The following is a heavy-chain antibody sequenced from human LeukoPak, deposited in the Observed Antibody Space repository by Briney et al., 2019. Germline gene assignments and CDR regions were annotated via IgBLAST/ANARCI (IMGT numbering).Heavy chain of an antibody. CDR3: ARDRHPMVQGRLRWTWFDP. CDR2: INPSGGST. D-gene: IGHD3-10*01. V-gene: IGHV1-46*01. CDR1: GYTFTSYY. J-gene: IGHJ5*02. Sequence: ASVKVSCKASGYTFTSYYMHWVRQAPGQGLEWMGIINPSGGSTSYAQKFQGRVTMTRDTSTSTVYMELSSLRSEDTAVYYCARDRHPMVQGRLRWTWFDPWGQGTLVTVSS.